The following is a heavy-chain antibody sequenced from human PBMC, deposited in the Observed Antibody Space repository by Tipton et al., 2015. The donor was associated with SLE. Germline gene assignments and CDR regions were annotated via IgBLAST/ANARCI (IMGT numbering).Heavy chain of an antibody. CDR2: ISHSGST. D-gene: IGHD3-10*01. V-gene: IGHV4-59*01. Sequence: TLSLTCTVSGVSISHYYWSWIRQPPGKGLEWIGYISHSGSTNYNPSLKSRVTISADTSKNQFSLRVNSVTSADTAVYYCARDWRGYYGSQAYYYYGMDVWDQGP. CDR3: ARDWRGYYGSQAYYYYGMDV. J-gene: IGHJ6*02. CDR1: GVSISHYY.